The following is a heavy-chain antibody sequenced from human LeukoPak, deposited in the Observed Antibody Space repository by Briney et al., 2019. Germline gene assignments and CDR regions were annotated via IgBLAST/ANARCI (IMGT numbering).Heavy chain of an antibody. CDR1: GFTFDTYW. J-gene: IGHJ4*02. CDR2: ISGTGGST. V-gene: IGHV3-23*01. D-gene: IGHD3-10*01. Sequence: GGSLRLSCAVTGFTFDTYWMSWVRQAPGKGLEWVSAISGTGGSTYYADSVKGRFTISRDNSKNTLYLQMNSLRADDTAAYYCAKGLGSGVRGTFDYWGQGTLVPVSS. CDR3: AKGLGSGVRGTFDY.